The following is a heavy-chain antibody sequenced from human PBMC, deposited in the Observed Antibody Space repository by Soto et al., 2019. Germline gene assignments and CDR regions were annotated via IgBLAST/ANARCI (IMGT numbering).Heavy chain of an antibody. Sequence: QVQLVESGGGVVQPGRSLRLSCAASGFTFSSYAMHWVRQAPGKGLEWVAVISYDGSNKYYADSVKGRFTISRDNSKNTLYLQMNCLRAEDTAVYYCARAVVVAASYPFDYWGQGTLVTVSS. CDR2: ISYDGSNK. D-gene: IGHD2-15*01. CDR3: ARAVVVAASYPFDY. J-gene: IGHJ4*02. CDR1: GFTFSSYA. V-gene: IGHV3-30-3*01.